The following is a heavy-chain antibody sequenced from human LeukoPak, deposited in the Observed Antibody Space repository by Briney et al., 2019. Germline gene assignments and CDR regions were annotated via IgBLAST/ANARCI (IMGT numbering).Heavy chain of an antibody. CDR3: ARAPGYCSSTSCSKYYYYYYMDV. CDR1: GYTFTSYG. J-gene: IGHJ6*03. CDR2: ISAYNGNT. V-gene: IGHV1-18*01. Sequence: ASVKVSCKASGYTFTSYGISWVRQAPGQGLEWMGWISAYNGNTNYAQKLQGRVTTTTDTSTSTAYMELRSLRSDDTAVYYCARAPGYCSSTSCSKYYYYYYMDVWGKGTTVTVSS. D-gene: IGHD2-2*01.